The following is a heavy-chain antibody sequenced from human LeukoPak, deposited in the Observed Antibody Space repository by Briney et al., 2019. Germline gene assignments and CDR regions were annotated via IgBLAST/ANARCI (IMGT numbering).Heavy chain of an antibody. CDR3: ARDRGGTGDFDY. CDR1: GYTFSSYV. J-gene: IGHJ4*02. V-gene: IGHV1-3*01. Sequence: ASVKVSCKASGYTFSSYVIHWLRRAPGQRLEWMGWINVGNGDTKYSQKFQGRVTIARDTSASTAYMESSSLGSEDTAIYYCARDRGGTGDFDYWGQGTLVTVSS. D-gene: IGHD1-1*01. CDR2: INVGNGDT.